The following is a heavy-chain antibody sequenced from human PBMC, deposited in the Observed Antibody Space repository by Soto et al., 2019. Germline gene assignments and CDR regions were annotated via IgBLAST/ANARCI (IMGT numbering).Heavy chain of an antibody. CDR1: GFTFDTYW. V-gene: IGHV3-74*01. CDR3: AKDGALVRGVILDYYYGMDV. J-gene: IGHJ6*02. Sequence: GGSLRLSCAASGFTFDTYWIHWVRQAPGKGLAWVSGINSDGRSTTYADSVKGRFTISRDNAKNTLYLQMNSLRAEDTAVYYCAKDGALVRGVILDYYYGMDVWGQGTTVTVSS. D-gene: IGHD3-10*01. CDR2: INSDGRST.